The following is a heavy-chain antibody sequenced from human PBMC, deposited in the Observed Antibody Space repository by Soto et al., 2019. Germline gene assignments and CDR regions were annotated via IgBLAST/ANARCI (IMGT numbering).Heavy chain of an antibody. V-gene: IGHV4-59*08. CDR3: ARHLHITIFEEYYFDY. D-gene: IGHD3-3*01. CDR2: IYYSGST. J-gene: IGHJ4*02. CDR1: GGSISSYY. Sequence: PSETLSLTCTVSGGSISSYYWSWIRQPPGKGLEWIGYIYYSGSTNYNPSLKSRVTISVDTSKNQFSLKLSSVTAADTAVYYCARHLHITIFEEYYFDYWGQGTLVTVSS.